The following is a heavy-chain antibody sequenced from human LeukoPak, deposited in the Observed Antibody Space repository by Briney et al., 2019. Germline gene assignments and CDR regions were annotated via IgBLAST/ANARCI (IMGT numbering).Heavy chain of an antibody. CDR2: IYYSGTT. Sequence: SETLSLTCTVSGGSISSYYWSWIRQPPGKGLEWTGYIYYSGTTNYNPSLKSRVTISVDTSKNQFSLKLSSVTAADTAVYYCARLRAAFDIWGQGTMVTVSS. CDR1: GGSISSYY. V-gene: IGHV4-59*08. CDR3: ARLRAAFDI. J-gene: IGHJ3*02.